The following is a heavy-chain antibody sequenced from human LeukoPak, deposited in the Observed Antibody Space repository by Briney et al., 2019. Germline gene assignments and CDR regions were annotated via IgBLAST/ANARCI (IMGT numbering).Heavy chain of an antibody. V-gene: IGHV3-15*01. Sequence: GGSLRLSCAASGFTFSNVWMNWVRQAPGKGLEWVGRIKSKTDGGTTNYAAPVKGRFTISRDDSKNTLYLQMNSLKTEDTAVYYCTTAVVRGLNAFDIWGRGTMVTVSS. CDR3: TTAVVRGLNAFDI. D-gene: IGHD3-10*01. CDR2: IKSKTDGGTT. CDR1: GFTFSNVW. J-gene: IGHJ3*02.